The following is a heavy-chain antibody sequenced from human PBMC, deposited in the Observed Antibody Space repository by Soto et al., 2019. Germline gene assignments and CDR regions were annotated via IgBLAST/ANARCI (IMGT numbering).Heavy chain of an antibody. D-gene: IGHD2-15*01. V-gene: IGHV3-30-3*01. CDR3: ARDPIQIPVGYFDY. CDR1: GLTFSGYS. Sequence: GGSLRLSCAASGLTFSGYSMHWVRQAPGKALEWVISYDGNNAFYSDSVKGRFTISRDNSKNALFLQMNSLRAEDTAVYYCARDPIQIPVGYFDYWGQGALVTVS. CDR2: ISYDGNNA. J-gene: IGHJ4*02.